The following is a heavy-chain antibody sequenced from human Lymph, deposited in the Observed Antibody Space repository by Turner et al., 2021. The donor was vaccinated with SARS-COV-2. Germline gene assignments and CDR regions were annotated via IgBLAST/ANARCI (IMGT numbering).Heavy chain of an antibody. J-gene: IGHJ1*01. D-gene: IGHD1-26*01. CDR2: FFYSGST. V-gene: IGHV4-39*01. CDR3: GVGPTRWYFQH. CDR1: GGSISSSSYY. Sequence: QLQLQESGPGLVKPSETLSRTCTVSGGSISSSSYYWGWSRQPPGKGLEWNGNFFYSGSTYYNPSLKSRVTISEDTSKNQCSLKLTSVTAADTAVYYCGVGPTRWYFQHWGQGTLVTVSS.